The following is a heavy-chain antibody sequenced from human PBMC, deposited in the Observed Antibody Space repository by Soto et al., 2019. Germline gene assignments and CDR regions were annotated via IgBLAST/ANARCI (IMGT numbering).Heavy chain of an antibody. CDR1: GGAFSGYY. Sequence: SETLSLTCAVYGGAFSGYYWSWIRQPPGKGLEWIGEINHSGSTNYNPSLKSRVTISVDTSKNQFSLKLSSVTAADTAVYYCPRYRNPLLKMMWFDPWRQGILVTVS. CDR3: PRYRNPLLKMMWFDP. J-gene: IGHJ5*02. CDR2: INHSGST. D-gene: IGHD1-1*01. V-gene: IGHV4-34*01.